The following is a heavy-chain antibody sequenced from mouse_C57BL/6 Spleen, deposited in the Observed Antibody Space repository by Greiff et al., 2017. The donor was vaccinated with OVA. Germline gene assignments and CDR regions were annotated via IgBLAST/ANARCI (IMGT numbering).Heavy chain of an antibody. Sequence: VQLQQSGAELAKPGASVKLSCKASGYTFTSYWMHWVKQRPGQGLEWIGYINPSSGYTKYIQKFKDKATLTADKSSSTAYMQLSSLTYEDSAVYYCARSDYGSSYAMDYWGQGTSVTVSS. J-gene: IGHJ4*01. CDR2: INPSSGYT. CDR3: ARSDYGSSYAMDY. V-gene: IGHV1-7*01. D-gene: IGHD1-1*01. CDR1: GYTFTSYW.